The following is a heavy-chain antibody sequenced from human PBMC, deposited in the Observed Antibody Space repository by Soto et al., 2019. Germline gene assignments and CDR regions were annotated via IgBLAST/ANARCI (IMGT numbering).Heavy chain of an antibody. V-gene: IGHV3-48*02. CDR2: ISSSSSTI. D-gene: IGHD6-19*01. Sequence: PGGSLRLSCAASGFTFSSYGMHWVRQAPGKGLEWVSYISSSSSTIYYADSVKGRFTISRDNAKNSLYLQMNSLRDEDTAVYYCARDLPRDSYSSGFDYWGQGTLVTVSS. CDR1: GFTFSSYG. J-gene: IGHJ4*02. CDR3: ARDLPRDSYSSGFDY.